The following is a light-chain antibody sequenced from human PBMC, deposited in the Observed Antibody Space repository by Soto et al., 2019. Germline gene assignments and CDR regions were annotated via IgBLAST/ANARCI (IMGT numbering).Light chain of an antibody. CDR2: AVT. J-gene: IGLJ2*01. V-gene: IGLV2-11*01. CDR3: CSYAGSVI. Sequence: QSALTQPRSVSGSPGQSVTISCTGTTSDVGGYNYVSWYQQHPGKAPKVMIYAVTRRPSGVPDRFSGSKSGNTASLTISGLQAEDEADYYCCSYAGSVIFGGGTKVTVL. CDR1: TSDVGGYNY.